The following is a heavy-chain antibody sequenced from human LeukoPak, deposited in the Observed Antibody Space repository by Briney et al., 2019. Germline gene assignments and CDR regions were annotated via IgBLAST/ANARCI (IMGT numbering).Heavy chain of an antibody. CDR3: ARDQTTGTTSFFDYYYYGMDV. CDR1: GYTFTSYG. V-gene: IGHV1-18*01. J-gene: IGHJ6*02. D-gene: IGHD1-7*01. CDR2: ISAYNGNT. Sequence: ASVKVSCEASGYTFTSYGISWVRQAPRQGLEWMGWISAYNGNTNYAQKLQGRVTMTTDTSTSTAYMELRSLRSDDTAVYYCARDQTTGTTSFFDYYYYGMDVWGQGTTVTVSS.